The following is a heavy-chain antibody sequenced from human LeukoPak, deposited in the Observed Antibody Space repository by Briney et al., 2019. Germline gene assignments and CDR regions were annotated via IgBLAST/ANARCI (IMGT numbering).Heavy chain of an antibody. Sequence: ASVKVSCKASGGTFSSYAISWVRQAPGQGLEWMGGIIPIFGTANYAQKFQGRVTITADKSTSTAYMELSSLRSEDTAVYYRAVTRYFDKKYYYGMDVWGKGTTVTVSS. CDR3: AVTRYFDKKYYYGMDV. D-gene: IGHD3-9*01. CDR1: GGTFSSYA. J-gene: IGHJ6*04. V-gene: IGHV1-69*06. CDR2: IIPIFGTA.